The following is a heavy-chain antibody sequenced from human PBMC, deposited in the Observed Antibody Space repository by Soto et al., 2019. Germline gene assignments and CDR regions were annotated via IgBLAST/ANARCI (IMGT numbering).Heavy chain of an antibody. V-gene: IGHV2-70*01. CDR3: ARMTNYYGSGSYYSPYYYYGMDV. Sequence: SGPTLVNPTQTLTLTCTFSGFSLSTSGMCVSWIRQPPGKALEWLALIDWDDDKYYSTSLKTRLTISKDTSKNQVVLTMTNMDPVDTATYYCARMTNYYGSGSYYSPYYYYGMDVWGQGTTVTVSS. D-gene: IGHD3-10*01. CDR1: GFSLSTSGMC. CDR2: IDWDDDK. J-gene: IGHJ6*02.